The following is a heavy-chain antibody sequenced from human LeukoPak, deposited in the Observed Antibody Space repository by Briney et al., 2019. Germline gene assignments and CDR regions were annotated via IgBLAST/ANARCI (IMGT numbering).Heavy chain of an antibody. D-gene: IGHD2-2*01. CDR2: ISDNGGAT. J-gene: IGHJ5*02. CDR1: GFTFDNYA. V-gene: IGHV3-23*01. CDR3: AKAIGQIVPAGRRWFDP. Sequence: GGSLRLSCAASGFTFDNYAMSWVRQAPGKGLEWVSIISDNGGATYYADSVKGRFTISRDSSKNTLYLEMNSLRAEDTAVYYCAKAIGQIVPAGRRWFDPWGQGTPVTVSS.